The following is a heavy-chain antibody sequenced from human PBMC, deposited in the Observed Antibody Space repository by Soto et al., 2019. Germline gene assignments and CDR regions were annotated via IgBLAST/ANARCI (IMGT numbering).Heavy chain of an antibody. CDR3: ARVLRGVVNWFDP. J-gene: IGHJ5*02. V-gene: IGHV1-18*01. Sequence: HLVQSGPEVKKPGASITVSCKTSGDPFTNFGLSWVRQAPGQGLEWMGCIATYNSNRNYAQKFQVRLPLTTETSTSTAYRELKSLGYEDTAVYYCARVLRGVVNWFDPWGQGTLVTVSS. D-gene: IGHD3-10*01. CDR2: IATYNSNR. CDR1: GDPFTNFG.